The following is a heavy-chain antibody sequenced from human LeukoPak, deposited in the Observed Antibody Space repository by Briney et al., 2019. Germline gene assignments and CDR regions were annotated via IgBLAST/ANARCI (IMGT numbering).Heavy chain of an antibody. D-gene: IGHD1-26*01. CDR3: ATSREWELLGRYFDY. J-gene: IGHJ4*02. V-gene: IGHV3-23*01. Sequence: GGSLRLSCAASGFTFSSYAMSWVRQAPGKGLEWVSAISGSGGSTYYADSVKGRFTISRDNSKNTLYLQMNSLRAEDTAVYYCATSREWELLGRYFDYWGQGTLVTVSS. CDR1: GFTFSSYA. CDR2: ISGSGGST.